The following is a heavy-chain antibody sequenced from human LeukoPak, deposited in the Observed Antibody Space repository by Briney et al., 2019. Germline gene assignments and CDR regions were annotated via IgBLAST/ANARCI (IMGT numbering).Heavy chain of an antibody. CDR1: GGSISSYY. D-gene: IGHD3-22*01. J-gene: IGHJ3*02. Sequence: SETLSLTCTVSGGSISSYYWSWIRQPAGKGLEWIGRIYTSGSTNYNPSLKSRVTISVDKSKNQFSLKLSSVTAADTAVYYCAREGYYDSSGYPDAFDIWGKGKMVTVFS. V-gene: IGHV4-4*07. CDR2: IYTSGST. CDR3: AREGYYDSSGYPDAFDI.